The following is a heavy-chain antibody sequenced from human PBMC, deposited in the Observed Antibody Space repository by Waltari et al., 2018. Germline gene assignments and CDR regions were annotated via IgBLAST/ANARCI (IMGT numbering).Heavy chain of an antibody. D-gene: IGHD2-15*01. Sequence: QVQLQQWGAGLLKPSETLSLTCAVYGGSFSGYYYSWIRQPPGKGLEWIGEIKRSGSTNYNPSLKSRVTISVDTSKKQFSLKLTSVTAADTAVYYCARGPYCSGGSCIDSWGQGTLVTVSS. CDR1: GGSFSGYY. J-gene: IGHJ4*02. CDR3: ARGPYCSGGSCIDS. CDR2: IKRSGST. V-gene: IGHV4-34*01.